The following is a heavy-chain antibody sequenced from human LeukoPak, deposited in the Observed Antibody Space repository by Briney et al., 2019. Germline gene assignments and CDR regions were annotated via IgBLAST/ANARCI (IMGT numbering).Heavy chain of an antibody. Sequence: PGGSLRLSCVASGYTFSSYGMHWVRQAPGKGLEWVAVIWYDGSNKYYADSVKGRFTISRDNSKNTLYLQMNSLRAEDTAVYYCARAYYYDSSGYYPRDHYYYGMDVWGQGTTVTVSS. V-gene: IGHV3-33*01. CDR1: GYTFSSYG. CDR2: IWYDGSNK. CDR3: ARAYYYDSSGYYPRDHYYYGMDV. J-gene: IGHJ6*02. D-gene: IGHD3-22*01.